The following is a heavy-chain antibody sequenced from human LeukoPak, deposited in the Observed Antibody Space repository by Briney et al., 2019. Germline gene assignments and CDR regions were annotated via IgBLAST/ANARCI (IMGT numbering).Heavy chain of an antibody. V-gene: IGHV3-33*06. J-gene: IGHJ4*02. Sequence: GGSLRLSCAASGFTFSSYGMHWVRQAPGKGLEWVAVIWYDGSNKYYADSVKGRFIISRDNSKNTLYLQMNSLRAEDTAVYYCAKDLYYDSSGYPPDYWGQGTLVTVSS. CDR3: AKDLYYDSSGYPPDY. D-gene: IGHD3-22*01. CDR2: IWYDGSNK. CDR1: GFTFSSYG.